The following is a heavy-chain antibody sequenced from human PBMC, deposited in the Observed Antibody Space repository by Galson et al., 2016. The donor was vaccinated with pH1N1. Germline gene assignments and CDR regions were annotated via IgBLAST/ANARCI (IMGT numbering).Heavy chain of an antibody. V-gene: IGHV3-30*04. CDR3: ARERGNWGLDN. J-gene: IGHJ4*02. Sequence: SLRLSCAASGFTFGSYAMHWVRQAPGKGLEWVAVISYVGRKKFHGDSVKGRFTISKDNSKNTLYLQMHSLGDEDTSIYYCARERGNWGLDNWGQGTLVTVSS. D-gene: IGHD7-27*01. CDR2: ISYVGRKK. CDR1: GFTFGSYA.